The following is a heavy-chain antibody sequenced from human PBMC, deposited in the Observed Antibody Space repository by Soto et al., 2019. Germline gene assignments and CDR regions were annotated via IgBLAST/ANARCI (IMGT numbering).Heavy chain of an antibody. CDR1: GYTFTDYH. D-gene: IGHD6-25*01. V-gene: IGHV1-2*02. CDR3: AREGGSETLQPSYNWFDT. Sequence: QVQLVQSGAEVKKPGASVKVSCKASGYTFTDYHIHWVRQAPGQGLEFMGWINANNGGAGSAQQFQGRVTVTRDTSITTGSMELSNLRSDDTAVYYCAREGGSETLQPSYNWFDTWGQGTLVTVSS. CDR2: INANNGGA. J-gene: IGHJ5*02.